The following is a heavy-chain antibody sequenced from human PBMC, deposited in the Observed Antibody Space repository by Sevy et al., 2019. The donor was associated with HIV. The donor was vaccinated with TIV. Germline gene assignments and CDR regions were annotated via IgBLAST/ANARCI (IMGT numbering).Heavy chain of an antibody. V-gene: IGHV3-23*01. CDR1: GFTFSSYA. D-gene: IGHD2-15*01. CDR2: ISSSGRST. Sequence: GGSLRLSCAASGFTFSSYAMNWVRQAPGKGLEWVSSISSSGRSTYYADSVEGRFTISRDNSENTLYLQMNSLRADDTAVYYCAKGYCSGGNCPRDYYYYGMDVWGQGTTVTVSS. CDR3: AKGYCSGGNCPRDYYYYGMDV. J-gene: IGHJ6*02.